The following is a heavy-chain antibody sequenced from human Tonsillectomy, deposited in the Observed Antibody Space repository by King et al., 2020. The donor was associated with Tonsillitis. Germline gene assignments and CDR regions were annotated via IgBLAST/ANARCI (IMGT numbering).Heavy chain of an antibody. Sequence: VQLVESGAEVKKPGESLRISCTGSGYSFTSYWISWVRQMPGKGLEWMGRIDPSDSYTNYSPSFQGHVTISADKSISTAYLQCRRLKASDTAMYYCARTLYYYDSRGYGIIFSDAFDIWGQGRVVTVSS. CDR2: IDPSDSYT. D-gene: IGHD3-22*01. CDR3: ARTLYYYDSRGYGIIFSDAFDI. J-gene: IGHJ3*02. CDR1: GYSFTSYW. V-gene: IGHV5-10-1*03.